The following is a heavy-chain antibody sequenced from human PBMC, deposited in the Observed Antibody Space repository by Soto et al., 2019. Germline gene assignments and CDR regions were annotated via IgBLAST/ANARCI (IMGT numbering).Heavy chain of an antibody. D-gene: IGHD2-2*02. V-gene: IGHV3-23*01. CDR2: ISGSGGST. Sequence: GGSLRLSCAASGFTFSSYAMSWVRQAPGKGLEWVSAISGSGGSTYYADSVKGRFTISRDNSKNTLYLQMNSLRAEDTAVYYCAKFRHPETGYCSSTSCYTPGPFDYWGQGTLVTVSS. J-gene: IGHJ4*02. CDR1: GFTFSSYA. CDR3: AKFRHPETGYCSSTSCYTPGPFDY.